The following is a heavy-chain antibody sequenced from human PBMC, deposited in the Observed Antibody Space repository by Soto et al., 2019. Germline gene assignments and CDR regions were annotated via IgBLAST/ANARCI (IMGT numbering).Heavy chain of an antibody. CDR3: ARGTNYAVSGDFYIFSC. D-gene: IGHD2-21*01. CDR1: GYDVTPYW. Sequence: ECLQISGQRSGYDVTPYWLAWVRQTPGKGLEWMGVIYPGDAETRYSPSFQGRVTFSVDKSIDTAYLHWSSLEASDTASYYCARGTNYAVSGDFYIFSCWGQGSPVTVSS. CDR2: IYPGDAET. J-gene: IGHJ1*01. V-gene: IGHV5-51*01.